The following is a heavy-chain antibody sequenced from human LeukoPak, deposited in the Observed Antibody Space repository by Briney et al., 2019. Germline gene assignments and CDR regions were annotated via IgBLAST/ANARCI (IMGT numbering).Heavy chain of an antibody. CDR2: IYHGDSDT. V-gene: IGHV5-51*01. J-gene: IGHJ4*02. Sequence: GESLKISCKGSGYIFTSYWIGWVRQMPGKGLEWMGIIYHGDSDTRYSPSFQGQVTISVDKSISTAYLQWSSLKASDTAMYYCARVLYGSGSYYNTGDYWGQGTLVTVSS. CDR1: GYIFTSYW. CDR3: ARVLYGSGSYYNTGDY. D-gene: IGHD3-10*01.